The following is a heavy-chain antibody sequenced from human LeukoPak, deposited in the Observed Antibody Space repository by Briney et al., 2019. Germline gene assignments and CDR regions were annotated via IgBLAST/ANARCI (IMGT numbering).Heavy chain of an antibody. D-gene: IGHD6-13*01. J-gene: IGHJ4*02. CDR3: ARDSSSWYLDLDY. V-gene: IGHV1-2*06. CDR1: GYTFTGYY. Sequence: GASVKVSCKASGYTFTGYYIHWVRQAPGQGLEWMGRINPNSGGTNYAQKFQGRVTMTWDTPISTAYMELSRLRSDDTAVYYCARDSSSWYLDLDYWGQGTLVTVSS. CDR2: INPNSGGT.